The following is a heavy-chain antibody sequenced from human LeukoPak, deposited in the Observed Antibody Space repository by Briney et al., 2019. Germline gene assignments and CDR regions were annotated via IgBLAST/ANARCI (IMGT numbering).Heavy chain of an antibody. CDR3: ARLRRYYGSGSYQLIAYRYYYMDV. J-gene: IGHJ6*03. Sequence: PSETLSLTCAVYGGSFSGYYWSWIRQPPGKGLEWIGEINHSGSTNYNPSLKSRVTISVDTSKNQFSLKLSSVTAADTAVYYCARLRRYYGSGSYQLIAYRYYYMDVWGKGTTVTISS. CDR1: GGSFSGYY. D-gene: IGHD3-10*01. V-gene: IGHV4-34*01. CDR2: INHSGST.